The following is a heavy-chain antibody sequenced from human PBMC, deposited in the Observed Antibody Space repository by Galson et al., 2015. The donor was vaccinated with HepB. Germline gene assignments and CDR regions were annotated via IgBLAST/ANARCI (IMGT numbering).Heavy chain of an antibody. V-gene: IGHV5-51*03. CDR3: ARTYYYDSSGYYDPFDY. Sequence: SGAEVKKPGESLKISCKGSGYSFTSYWIGWVRQMPGKGLEWMGIIYPGDSDTRYSPSFQGQVTISADKSISTAYLQWSSLKASDIAMYYCARTYYYDSSGYYDPFDYWGQGTLVTVSS. CDR1: GYSFTSYW. J-gene: IGHJ4*02. CDR2: IYPGDSDT. D-gene: IGHD3-22*01.